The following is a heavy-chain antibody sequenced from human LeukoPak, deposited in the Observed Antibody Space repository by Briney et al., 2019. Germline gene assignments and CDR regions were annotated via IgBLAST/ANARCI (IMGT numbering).Heavy chain of an antibody. D-gene: IGHD6-6*01. CDR1: GYTFTAYY. Sequence: ASVKVSCKASGYTFTAYYMHWVRQAPGQGLEWMGWINPNSGGTNYAQKFQGRVAMTRDTSISTAYMDLSGLRSDDTAVYYCAGDHSSSTFDHWGQGTLVTVSS. CDR3: AGDHSSSTFDH. V-gene: IGHV1-2*02. J-gene: IGHJ4*02. CDR2: INPNSGGT.